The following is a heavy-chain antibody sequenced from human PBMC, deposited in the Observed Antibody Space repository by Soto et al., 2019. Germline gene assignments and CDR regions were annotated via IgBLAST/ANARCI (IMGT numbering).Heavy chain of an antibody. CDR2: IIPIFGTA. Sequence: SVKVSCKASGGTFSSYAISWVRQAPGQGLEWMGEIIPIFGTANYAQKFQGRVTITADESTSTAYMELSSLRSEDTAVYYCAGDYVSSGSLDYRGQGTLGSVSS. CDR1: GGTFSSYA. CDR3: AGDYVSSGSLDY. J-gene: IGHJ4*02. D-gene: IGHD3-22*01. V-gene: IGHV1-69*13.